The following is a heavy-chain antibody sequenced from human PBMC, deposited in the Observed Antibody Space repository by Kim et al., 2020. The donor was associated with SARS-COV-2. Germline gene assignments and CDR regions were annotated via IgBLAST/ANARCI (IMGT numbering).Heavy chain of an antibody. CDR2: IYYSGST. J-gene: IGHJ6*03. CDR1: GGSISSYY. CDR3: ARTYYDFWGGYYYYYYYMDV. D-gene: IGHD3-3*01. Sequence: SETLSLTCTVSGGSISSYYWSWIRQPPGKGLEWIGYIYYSGSTNYNPSLKSRVTISVDTSKNQFSLKLSSVTAADTDVYYCARTYYDFWGGYYYYYYYMDVWGKGTTVTVSS. V-gene: IGHV4-59*01.